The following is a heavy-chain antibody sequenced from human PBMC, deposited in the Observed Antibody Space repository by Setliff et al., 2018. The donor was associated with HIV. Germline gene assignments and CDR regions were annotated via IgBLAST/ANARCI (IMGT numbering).Heavy chain of an antibody. Sequence: ETLSLTCAVYNGSFSGYYWSWIRQPPGKGLEWIGEVNHSGSTNYNPSLESRVTISVDTSKNQFSLKVNSVTAADTAVYYCARGARLLAGYSDRWDYYYMAVWGKGTTVTVSS. V-gene: IGHV4-34*01. CDR2: VNHSGST. D-gene: IGHD6-13*01. CDR1: NGSFSGYY. J-gene: IGHJ6*03. CDR3: ARGARLLAGYSDRWDYYYMAV.